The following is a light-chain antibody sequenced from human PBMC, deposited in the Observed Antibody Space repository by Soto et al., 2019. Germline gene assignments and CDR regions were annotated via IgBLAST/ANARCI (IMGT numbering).Light chain of an antibody. V-gene: IGKV3-20*01. CDR2: GAS. CDR3: QQYCSSRWT. CDR1: QSVSGSY. Sequence: EIVLTQSPVTLSLSPGERATLYSKASQSVSGSYLAWYQQRPGQAPRLLIYGASSRATGIPDKISGNGSGTDFSFTFSRLEPEDFAVYYCQQYCSSRWTFGRGTNVDIK. J-gene: IGKJ1*01.